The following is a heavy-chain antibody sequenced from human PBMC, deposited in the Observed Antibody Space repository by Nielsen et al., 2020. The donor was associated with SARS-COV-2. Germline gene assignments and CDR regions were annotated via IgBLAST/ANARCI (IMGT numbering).Heavy chain of an antibody. CDR3: ARGPPNY. J-gene: IGHJ4*02. Sequence: GGSLRLSCAASGFTFSIYSMNWVRQAPGKGLEWVSFISTSSSIYYADSVKGRFTISRDNAKNSLYLQMNSPRAEDTAVYYCARGPPNYWGQGTLVTVSS. V-gene: IGHV3-48*01. CDR1: GFTFSIYS. CDR2: ISTSSSI.